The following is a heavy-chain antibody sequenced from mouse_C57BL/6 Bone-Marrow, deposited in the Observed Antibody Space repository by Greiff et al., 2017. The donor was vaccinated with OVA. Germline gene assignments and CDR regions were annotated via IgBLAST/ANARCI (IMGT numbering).Heavy chain of an antibody. CDR2: IYPGDGDT. V-gene: IGHV1-82*01. CDR1: GYAFSSSW. CDR3: ARRSPNWGFDY. D-gene: IGHD4-1*01. Sequence: VQLVESGPELVKPGASVKISCKASGYAFSSSWMNWVKQRPGKGLEWIGRIYPGDGDTNYNGKFKGKATLTADKSSSTAYMQLSSLTSEDSAVYFCARRSPNWGFDYWGQGTTLTVSS. J-gene: IGHJ2*01.